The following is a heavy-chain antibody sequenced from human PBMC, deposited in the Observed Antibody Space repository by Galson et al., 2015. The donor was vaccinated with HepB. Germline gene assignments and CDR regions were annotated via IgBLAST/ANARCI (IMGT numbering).Heavy chain of an antibody. J-gene: IGHJ3*02. V-gene: IGHV1-69*02. D-gene: IGHD3-10*01. CDR3: ARGEKAIWFGEKAYAFDI. CDR2: IIPILGIA. CDR1: GGTFSSYT. Sequence: SVKVSCKASGGTFSSYTISWVRQAPGQGLEWMGRIIPILGIANYAQKFQGRVTITADKSTSTAYMELSSLRSEDTAVYYCARGEKAIWFGEKAYAFDIWGQGTMVTVSS.